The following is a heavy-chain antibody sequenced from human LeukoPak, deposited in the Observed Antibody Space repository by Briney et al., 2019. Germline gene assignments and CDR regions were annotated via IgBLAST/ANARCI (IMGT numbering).Heavy chain of an antibody. Sequence: PGGSLRLSCAASGFTFSSYCMHWVRQAPGKGLEWVAVIWYDGSNKYCADSVKGRFTISRDNSKNTLYLQMNSLRAEDTAVYYCARGAYTARFPFDPWGQGTLVTVSS. D-gene: IGHD5-18*01. CDR3: ARGAYTARFPFDP. CDR1: GFTFSSYC. V-gene: IGHV3-33*01. J-gene: IGHJ5*02. CDR2: IWYDGSNK.